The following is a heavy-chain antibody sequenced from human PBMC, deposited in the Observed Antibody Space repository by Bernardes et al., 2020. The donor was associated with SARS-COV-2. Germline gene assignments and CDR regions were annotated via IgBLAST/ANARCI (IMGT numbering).Heavy chain of an antibody. CDR1: GFTFSSYG. Sequence: GGSLRLSCAASGFTFSSYGMHWVRQAPGKGLEWVAVISYDGSNKYYADSVKGRFTISRDNSKNTLYLQMNSLRAEDTAVYYCAKGTRYYDILTGYYRGEGYYYYYYGMDVWGQGTTVTVSS. V-gene: IGHV3-30*18. D-gene: IGHD3-9*01. J-gene: IGHJ6*02. CDR2: ISYDGSNK. CDR3: AKGTRYYDILTGYYRGEGYYYYYYGMDV.